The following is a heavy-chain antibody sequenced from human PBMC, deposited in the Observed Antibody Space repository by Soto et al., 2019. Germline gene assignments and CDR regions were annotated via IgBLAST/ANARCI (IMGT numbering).Heavy chain of an antibody. V-gene: IGHV1-18*01. Sequence: GSVKVSCKASGYTFTSYGISLVRQAPGQGLEWMGWISAYNGNTNYAQKLQGRVTMTTDTSTSTAYMELRSLRSDDTAVYYCARDRAAPTRITIFGVVIDYYGMDVWGQGTTVTVSS. D-gene: IGHD3-3*01. CDR1: GYTFTSYG. J-gene: IGHJ6*01. CDR2: ISAYNGNT. CDR3: ARDRAAPTRITIFGVVIDYYGMDV.